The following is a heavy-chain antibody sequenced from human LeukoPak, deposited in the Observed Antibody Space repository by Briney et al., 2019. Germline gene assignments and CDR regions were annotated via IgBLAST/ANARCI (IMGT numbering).Heavy chain of an antibody. CDR2: INPSGGTT. CDR3: AREGGDTPMVKFDS. V-gene: IGHV1-46*01. D-gene: IGHD5-18*01. J-gene: IGHJ4*02. CDR1: GYTFTSYS. Sequence: ASVKVSCKASGYTFTSYSIHWVRQAPGQGLEWMGIINPSGGTTTYTQKFQGRVTMTRDMSTSTVYMELSSLRTEDTGVYYCAREGGDTPMVKFDSWGQGTLVTVSS.